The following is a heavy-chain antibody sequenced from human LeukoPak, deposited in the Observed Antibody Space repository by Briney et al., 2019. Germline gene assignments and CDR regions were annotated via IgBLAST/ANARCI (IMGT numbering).Heavy chain of an antibody. J-gene: IGHJ2*01. Sequence: GGSLRLSCAASGFTFSSYWMSWVRQAPGKGLEWVANIKQDGSEKYYVDSVKGRFTISRDNAKNSLYLQMNSLTAEDTAVYYCAKIASVVTFYWYFDLWGRGTLVTVSS. D-gene: IGHD4-23*01. CDR1: GFTFSSYW. CDR3: AKIASVVTFYWYFDL. CDR2: IKQDGSEK. V-gene: IGHV3-7*05.